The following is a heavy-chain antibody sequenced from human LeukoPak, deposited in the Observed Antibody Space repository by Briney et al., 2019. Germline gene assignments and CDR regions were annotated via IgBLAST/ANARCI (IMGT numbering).Heavy chain of an antibody. CDR2: IYHSGST. V-gene: IGHV4-59*08. CDR3: ARFTTRFIAARLDAFDI. Sequence: SETLSLTCSVSGGSISKYYWSWIRQPPGKGLEWIGYIYHSGSTNYNPSLNSRVTISVDTSRNQFSLRLSPVTAADTAVYYCARFTTRFIAARLDAFDIWGQGTMVTVSS. CDR1: GGSISKYY. D-gene: IGHD6-6*01. J-gene: IGHJ3*02.